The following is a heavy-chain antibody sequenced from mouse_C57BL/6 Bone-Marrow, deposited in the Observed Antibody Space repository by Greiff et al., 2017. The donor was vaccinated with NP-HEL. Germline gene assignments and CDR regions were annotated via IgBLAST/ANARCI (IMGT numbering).Heavy chain of an antibody. CDR3: ARNYYGSSYWYFDV. CDR1: GYTFTDYN. J-gene: IGHJ1*03. D-gene: IGHD1-1*01. CDR2: INPNNGGT. Sequence: VQLKQSGPELVKPGASVKMSCEASGYTFTDYNMHWVKQSHGKSLEWIGYINPNNGGTSYNQKFKGKATLTVNKSSSTAYMELRSLTSEDSVVYYCARNYYGSSYWYFDVWGTGTTVTVSS. V-gene: IGHV1-22*01.